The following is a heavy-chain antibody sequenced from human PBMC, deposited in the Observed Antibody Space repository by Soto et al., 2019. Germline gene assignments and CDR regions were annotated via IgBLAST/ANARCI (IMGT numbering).Heavy chain of an antibody. Sequence: SLILSCVASGFDFRSYEMNWVRQAPGKGLEWVSNIRANDESIYYADSVKGRVSVSRDNAKNSLFLEMNSLRVDDTAVYYCARETLRDAIDIWGQGTMVTVSS. CDR1: GFDFRSYE. CDR3: ARETLRDAIDI. V-gene: IGHV3-48*03. CDR2: IRANDESI. J-gene: IGHJ3*02.